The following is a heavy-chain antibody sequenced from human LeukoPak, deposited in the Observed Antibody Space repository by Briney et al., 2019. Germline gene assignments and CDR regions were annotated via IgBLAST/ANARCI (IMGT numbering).Heavy chain of an antibody. J-gene: IGHJ4*02. CDR3: AKQSGSMGNFDH. CDR2: IWFDGTRI. V-gene: IGHV3-33*03. Sequence: PGMSLRLSCAATGFAFSGHGMHWARQAPGKGLEWLTTIWFDGTRIHYAESVKGRFTISRDNSKNTLYLLMDTLRVDDTAMYYCAKQSGSMGNFDHWGQGTQVTVSS. CDR1: GFAFSGHG. D-gene: IGHD5-24*01.